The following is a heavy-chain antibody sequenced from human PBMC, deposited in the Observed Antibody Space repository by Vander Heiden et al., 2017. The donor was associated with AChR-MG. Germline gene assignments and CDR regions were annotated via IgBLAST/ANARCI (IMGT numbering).Heavy chain of an antibody. CDR3: AKVCLSTWGDFDY. CDR2: VSGSGSGATT. CDR1: RFTVNTYA. J-gene: IGHJ4*02. D-gene: IGHD3-16*01. Sequence: EVQPFASGVGLVQIGGSLRHSCGTSRFTVNTYAINWVRQAPGRGLEWVSTVSGSGSGATTYYADSVKGRFTISRDDSKNTVHLQMNSMRADDTAVYYCAKVCLSTWGDFDYWGQGTLVTVSS. V-gene: IGHV3-23*01.